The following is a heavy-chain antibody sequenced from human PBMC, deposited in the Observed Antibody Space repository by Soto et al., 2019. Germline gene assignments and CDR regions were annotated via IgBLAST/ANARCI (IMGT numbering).Heavy chain of an antibody. D-gene: IGHD6-19*01. V-gene: IGHV4-4*02. CDR1: GDSVSSPYY. Sequence: QVQLQESGPGLVKPSGTLSLTCAVSGDSVSSPYYWCWVRQPPGKGLDWIGEVVHTGTTSYNPSLRSRVTISMDKSINQFSLDLSSVTAADTAVYYCARSAGWYAVHSWGPGTLVIVSS. CDR2: VVHTGTT. J-gene: IGHJ4*02. CDR3: ARSAGWYAVHS.